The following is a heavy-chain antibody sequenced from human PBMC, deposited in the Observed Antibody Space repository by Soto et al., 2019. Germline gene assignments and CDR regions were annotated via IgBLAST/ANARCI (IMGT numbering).Heavy chain of an antibody. CDR2: INHSGST. J-gene: IGHJ4*02. CDR1: GGSFSGYY. CDR3: ARNCGGDCRD. D-gene: IGHD2-21*02. V-gene: IGHV4-34*01. Sequence: PSETLSLTCAVYGGSFSGYYWSWIRQPPGKGLEWIGEINHSGSTNYNPSLKSRVTISVDTSKNQFSLKLSSVTAADTAVYYCARNCGGDCRDWGQGTLVTVSS.